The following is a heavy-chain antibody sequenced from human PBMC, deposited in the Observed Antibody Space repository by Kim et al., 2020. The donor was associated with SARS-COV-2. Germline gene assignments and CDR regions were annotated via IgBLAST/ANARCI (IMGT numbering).Heavy chain of an antibody. CDR1: GFTFSSYA. D-gene: IGHD2-15*01. CDR3: AKDFVRADTPVTPLYYYYGMDV. Sequence: GGSLRLSCAASGFTFSSYAMSWVRQAPGKGLEWVSAISGSGGSTYYADSVKGRFTISRDNSKNTLYLQMNSLRAEDTAVYYCAKDFVRADTPVTPLYYYYGMDVWGQGTTVTVSS. J-gene: IGHJ6*02. V-gene: IGHV3-23*01. CDR2: ISGSGGST.